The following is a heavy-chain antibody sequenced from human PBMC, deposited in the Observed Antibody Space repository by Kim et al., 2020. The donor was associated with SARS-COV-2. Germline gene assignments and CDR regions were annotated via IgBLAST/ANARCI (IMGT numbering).Heavy chain of an antibody. J-gene: IGHJ5*02. V-gene: IGHV3-30*02. D-gene: IGHD3-10*01. CDR1: GFTFSSHD. Sequence: GGSLRLSCAASGFTFSSHDIHWVRQAPGRGLEWVALVWFDGITKDYSASVKGRFTISRDSSKNTVYLQMNSLRVEDTSVYYCAKGAHYGSTSEGSWGQGT. CDR2: VWFDGITK. CDR3: AKGAHYGSTSEGS.